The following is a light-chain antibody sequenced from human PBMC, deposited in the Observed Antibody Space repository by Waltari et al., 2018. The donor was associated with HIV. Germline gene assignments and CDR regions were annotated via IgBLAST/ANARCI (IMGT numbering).Light chain of an antibody. CDR3: QQYNNWPRT. CDR2: GAS. Sequence: EIVMTQSLVPLSVSPGESANLSCRASQSVSSNLAWYQQKPGQAPKLLIYGASTRATGIPARFSGSGSGTEFTLTISSLQSEDFAVYYCQQYNNWPRTFGQGTKLEIK. CDR1: QSVSSN. V-gene: IGKV3-15*01. J-gene: IGKJ2*01.